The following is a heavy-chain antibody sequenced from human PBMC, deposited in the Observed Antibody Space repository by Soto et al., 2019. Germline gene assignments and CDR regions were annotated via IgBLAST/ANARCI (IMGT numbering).Heavy chain of an antibody. V-gene: IGHV3-11*01. Sequence: GGSLSLSCAASGFIFGDYSMSWIRQAPGKGLEWLSYITYAANTIYYADSVKGRFSISRDNAKNSLFLQMNTLTAEDTAIYYCARGGVPYSSGWGIDYWGQGTPVTVSS. CDR2: ITYAANTI. CDR3: ARGGVPYSSGWGIDY. J-gene: IGHJ4*02. D-gene: IGHD6-19*01. CDR1: GFIFGDYS.